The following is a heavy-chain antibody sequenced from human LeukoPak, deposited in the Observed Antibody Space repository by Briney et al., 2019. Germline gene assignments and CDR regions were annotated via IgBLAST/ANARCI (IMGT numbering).Heavy chain of an antibody. D-gene: IGHD3-22*01. CDR2: INPNSGGT. J-gene: IGHJ6*03. V-gene: IGHV1-2*02. CDR1: GYTFTGYY. CDR3: ARMTTAVDSSGYSYYYYYYMDV. Sequence: ASVKVSRKASGYTFTGYYMHWVRQAPGQGLEWMGWINPNSGGTNYAQKFQGRVTMTRDTSISTAYMELSRLRSDDTAVYYCARMTTAVDSSGYSYYYYYYMDVWGKGTTVTVSS.